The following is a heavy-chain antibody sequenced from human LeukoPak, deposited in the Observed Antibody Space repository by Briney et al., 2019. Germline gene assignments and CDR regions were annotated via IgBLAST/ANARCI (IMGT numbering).Heavy chain of an antibody. D-gene: IGHD3-22*01. CDR3: ARDNQGITMIDY. CDR2: ISSSSSYI. Sequence: GGSLRLSCAASGFTFSSYSMTWVRQAPGKGLEWVSSISSSSSYIYYADSVKGRFTISRDNAKNSLYLQMNSLRAEDTAVYYCARDNQGITMIDYWGQGTLVTVSS. V-gene: IGHV3-21*01. J-gene: IGHJ4*02. CDR1: GFTFSSYS.